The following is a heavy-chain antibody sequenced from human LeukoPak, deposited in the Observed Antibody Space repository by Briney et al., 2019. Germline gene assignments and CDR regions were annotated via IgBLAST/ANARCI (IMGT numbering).Heavy chain of an antibody. CDR2: IYSDCST. V-gene: IGHV3-66*01. J-gene: IGHJ4*02. CDR3: ARGRRRDGYKMIDY. CDR1: GFTVSSNY. Sequence: GGSLRLSCAASGFTVSSNYMSWVRQAPGKGLEWVSVIYSDCSTYYADSVKGRFTISRDNSKNTLYLQMKSLSAEDTAVYYCARGRRRDGYKMIDYWGQGTLVTVSS. D-gene: IGHD5-24*01.